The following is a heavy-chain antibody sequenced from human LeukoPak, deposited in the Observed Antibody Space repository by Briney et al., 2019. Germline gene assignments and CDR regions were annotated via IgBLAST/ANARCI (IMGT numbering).Heavy chain of an antibody. J-gene: IGHJ6*02. CDR2: ISSSSSYI. Sequence: KPGGSLRLSCAASGFTFSSYSMNWVRQAPGKGLEWVSSISSSSSYIYYADSVKGRFTISRDNAKNSLYLQMNSLRAEDTAVYYCARDRTLNYDILTGYFLHGMDVWGQGTTVTVSS. CDR1: GFTFSSYS. D-gene: IGHD3-9*01. V-gene: IGHV3-21*01. CDR3: ARDRTLNYDILTGYFLHGMDV.